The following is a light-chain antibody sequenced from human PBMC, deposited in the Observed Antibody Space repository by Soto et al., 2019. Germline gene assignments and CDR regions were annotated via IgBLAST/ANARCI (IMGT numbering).Light chain of an antibody. V-gene: IGLV2-14*01. Sequence: QSALTQPASVSGSPGQSIAISCAGTSSDIGTYNHVSWYQQHPGKAPQLIIYEDINRPSGLSSRFSGSKSGNTASLTISGLQAEDEADYYCSSYTSSSTLGVFGGGTKVTVL. CDR2: EDI. CDR1: SSDIGTYNH. J-gene: IGLJ2*01. CDR3: SSYTSSSTLGV.